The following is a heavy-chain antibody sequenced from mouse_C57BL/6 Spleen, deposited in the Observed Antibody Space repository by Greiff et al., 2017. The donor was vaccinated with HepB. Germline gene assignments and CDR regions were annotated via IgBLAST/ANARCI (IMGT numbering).Heavy chain of an antibody. J-gene: IGHJ3*01. CDR2: ISYDGSN. CDR3: ARGSDYDPWGFAY. V-gene: IGHV3-6*01. Sequence: EVQLQQSGPGLVKPSQSLSLTCSVTGYSITSGYYWNWIRQFPGNKLEWMGYISYDGSNNYNPSLKNRISITRDTSKNQFFLKLNSVTTEDTATYYCARGSDYDPWGFAYWGQGTLVTVSA. D-gene: IGHD2-4*01. CDR1: GYSITSGYY.